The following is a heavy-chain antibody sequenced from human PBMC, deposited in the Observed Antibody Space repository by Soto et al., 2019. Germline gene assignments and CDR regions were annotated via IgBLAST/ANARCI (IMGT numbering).Heavy chain of an antibody. CDR2: ISSSGTYI. Sequence: CAASGFTFSDYAMNWVRQSPGKGLEWVSSISSSGTYIYYADSLKGRFTISRDNAKNSVDLQMNSLRADDTAVYYCARVRMYYSSSQAAYYLDYWGQGVLVTVSS. J-gene: IGHJ4*02. D-gene: IGHD6-13*01. CDR1: GFTFSDYA. V-gene: IGHV3-21*01. CDR3: ARVRMYYSSSQAAYYLDY.